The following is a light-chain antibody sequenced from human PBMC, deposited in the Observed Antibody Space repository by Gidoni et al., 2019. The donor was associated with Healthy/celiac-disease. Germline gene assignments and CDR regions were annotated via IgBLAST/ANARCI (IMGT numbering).Light chain of an antibody. CDR3: AAWDDSLSGPWV. CDR1: SSNSGSKY. CDR2: RNN. V-gene: IGLV1-47*01. J-gene: IGLJ3*02. Sequence: QSVLTQPPSASGTPGQRVTISCSGSSSNSGSKYVYWYQQLPGTAPKLLIYRNNQRPSGVPDRFSGSKSGTSASLAISGLRSEDEADYYCAAWDDSLSGPWVFGGGTKLTVL.